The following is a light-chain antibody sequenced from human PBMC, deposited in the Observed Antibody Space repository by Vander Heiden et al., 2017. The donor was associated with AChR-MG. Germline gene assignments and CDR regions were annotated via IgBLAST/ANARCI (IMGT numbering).Light chain of an antibody. V-gene: IGLV4-69*01. CDR2: VNSDGSH. Sequence: QLVVTQSPSASASLGASVKHHCTLSSGHTNYAIPWHQQQPEKGPRYLMKVNSDGSHRKGDGIPDRFSGSSSGAERCLIISSLQSEDEADCYCQTWGTGIWVIGGGTKLTVL. J-gene: IGLJ3*02. CDR3: QTWGTGIWV. CDR1: SGHTNYA.